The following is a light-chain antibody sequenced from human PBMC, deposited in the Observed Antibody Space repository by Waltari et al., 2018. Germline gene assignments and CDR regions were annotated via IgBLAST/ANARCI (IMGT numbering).Light chain of an antibody. CDR1: SSDIGCYKY. CDR3: NSYAGSSSWV. V-gene: IGLV2-14*03. Sequence: QSALTQPASVSGSPGQSITLSCTGTSSDIGCYKYVSWYQQHPGKAPKLMIYDVSERPSGVSNRFSGSKSGNTASLTISGLQAEDEADYYCNSYAGSSSWVFGGGTKLTVL. J-gene: IGLJ3*02. CDR2: DVS.